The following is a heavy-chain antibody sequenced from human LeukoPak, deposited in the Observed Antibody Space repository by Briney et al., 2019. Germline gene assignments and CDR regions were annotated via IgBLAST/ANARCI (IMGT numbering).Heavy chain of an antibody. CDR3: ARGGGWLQFSYYYIDA. Sequence: ASVKVSCKVSGYTFAVYYIHWVRQAPGQGPEWMGWINPTSGGTNYAQKFLGRVTMTRDTSISTAYMELSSLRFDDTAVYYCARGGGWLQFSYYYIDAWGKGTTVTISS. J-gene: IGHJ6*03. CDR2: INPTSGGT. CDR1: GYTFAVYY. D-gene: IGHD5-24*01. V-gene: IGHV1-2*02.